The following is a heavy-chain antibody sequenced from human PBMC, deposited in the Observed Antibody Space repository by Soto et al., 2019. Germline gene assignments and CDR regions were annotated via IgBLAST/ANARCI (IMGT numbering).Heavy chain of an antibody. Sequence: PGGSLRLSCASSVFSFSTYGMHWVRQAPGKGLEWMAVISNDGSNKYYADSVKGRFTISRDNSKDTLFLQMNSLRGEDTAIYYCAKVIRADSTSSNFYYYSGMDVWGQGTTVTVSS. J-gene: IGHJ6*02. CDR2: ISNDGSNK. CDR1: VFSFSTYG. D-gene: IGHD6-6*01. CDR3: AKVIRADSTSSNFYYYSGMDV. V-gene: IGHV3-30*18.